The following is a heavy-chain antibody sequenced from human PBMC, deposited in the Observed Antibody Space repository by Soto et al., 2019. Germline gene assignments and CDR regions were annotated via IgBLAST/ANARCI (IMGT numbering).Heavy chain of an antibody. Sequence: GGSLRLSCAASGFTFSSYAMSWVRQPPGKGLEWVSAISWNSGSIDYADSVKGRFTISRDNAKNSLYLQMNSLRAEDTALYYCAKSHTTSGWYVTTDYWGQGTRVTVSS. CDR2: ISWNSGSI. V-gene: IGHV3-9*01. J-gene: IGHJ4*02. CDR1: GFTFSSYA. CDR3: AKSHTTSGWYVTTDY. D-gene: IGHD6-19*01.